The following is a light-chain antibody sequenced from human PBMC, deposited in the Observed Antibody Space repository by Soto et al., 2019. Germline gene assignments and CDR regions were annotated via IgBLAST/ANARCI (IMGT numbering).Light chain of an antibody. CDR3: QQYGSSPGT. CDR2: GAS. Sequence: EIVMTQSPATLSVSPGERATFSCRASQSVSSNLAWYQQKPGQAPRLLIYGASIRATGIPARFTGSGSGTEFTLTISSLQSEDFAVYYCQQYGSSPGTFGQGTKVEIK. V-gene: IGKV3-15*01. J-gene: IGKJ1*01. CDR1: QSVSSN.